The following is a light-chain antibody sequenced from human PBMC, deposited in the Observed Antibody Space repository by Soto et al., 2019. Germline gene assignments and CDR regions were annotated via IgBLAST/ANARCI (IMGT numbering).Light chain of an antibody. Sequence: IVMTQSPATLSVSPGERTTLSCRASQSVSSKLAWYQQKPGQAPRLLIYGASTRATGIPARFSGSGSGTEFTLTISSLQSEDVAVYYCQQYNNWPPNTFGQGTMLEIK. J-gene: IGKJ2*01. CDR2: GAS. V-gene: IGKV3-15*01. CDR1: QSVSSK. CDR3: QQYNNWPPNT.